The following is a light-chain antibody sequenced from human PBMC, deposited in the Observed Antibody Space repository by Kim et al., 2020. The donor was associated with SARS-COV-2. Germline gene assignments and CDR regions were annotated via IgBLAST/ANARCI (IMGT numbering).Light chain of an antibody. CDR1: QGVSDD. J-gene: IGKJ2*01. CDR3: LQHNAFPPT. V-gene: IGKV1-17*01. Sequence: DIQMTQSPSSLSASVGDRVTITCRASQGVSDDLAWYQQKPGKAPKRLIYGAYILQTGVPSRFSGSGSGTEFTLTITGLQPEDFTTYYCLQHNAFPPTFGQGTKLEIK. CDR2: GAY.